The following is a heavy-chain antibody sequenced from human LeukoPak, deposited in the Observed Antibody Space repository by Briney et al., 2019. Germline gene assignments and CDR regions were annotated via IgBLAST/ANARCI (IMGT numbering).Heavy chain of an antibody. CDR1: GFTFSSYG. CDR2: ISSSSSTI. Sequence: GRSLLLSCAASGFTFSSYGMHWVRPAPGKGLEWVSYISSSSSTIYYADSVKGRFTISRDNAKNSLYLQMNSLRAEDTAVYYCARDLVVWGQGTLVTVSS. V-gene: IGHV3-48*01. J-gene: IGHJ4*02. CDR3: ARDLVV.